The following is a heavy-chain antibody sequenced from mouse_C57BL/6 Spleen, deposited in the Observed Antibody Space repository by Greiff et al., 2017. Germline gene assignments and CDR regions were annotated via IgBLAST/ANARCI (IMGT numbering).Heavy chain of an antibody. CDR3: ARDYGSSHWYFDV. CDR1: GYTFTSYW. V-gene: IGHV1-52*01. D-gene: IGHD1-1*01. Sequence: QVQLQQPGAELVRPGSSVKLSCKASGYTFTSYWMHWVKQRPIQGLEWIGNIDPSDSETPYNQKFKDKATLTVDKSSSTAYMQLSSLTSEDSAVYYCARDYGSSHWYFDVWGTGTTVTVSS. CDR2: IDPSDSET. J-gene: IGHJ1*03.